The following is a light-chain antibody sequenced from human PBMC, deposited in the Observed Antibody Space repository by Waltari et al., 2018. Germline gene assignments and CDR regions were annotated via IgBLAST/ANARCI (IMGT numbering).Light chain of an antibody. CDR1: QDISDS. V-gene: IGKV1-NL1*01. CDR2: GAS. CDR3: QQYYSTLMYT. J-gene: IGKJ2*01. Sequence: DIKMTQYPSSLSASVGDRVTTTCRASQDISDSLAWYQHKPGTAPKLLLYGASRLESGVPARFSGSAYGTEYTLTIGNLQPEDFATYFCQQYYSTLMYTFGQGTKLEI.